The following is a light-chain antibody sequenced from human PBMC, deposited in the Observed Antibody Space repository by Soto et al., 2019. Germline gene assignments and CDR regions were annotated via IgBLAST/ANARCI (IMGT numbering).Light chain of an antibody. CDR2: GTS. CDR1: QSVSSSY. CDR3: QKYGSSPRT. J-gene: IGKJ1*01. Sequence: EIVLTQSPGTLSLSPGERATLSCRASQSVSSSYLAWYQQKPGQAPRLLIYGTSSRATGIPDRFSGSGSGEDFTLTISRLEPEDFAVYYCQKYGSSPRTFGQGTKVEIE. V-gene: IGKV3-20*01.